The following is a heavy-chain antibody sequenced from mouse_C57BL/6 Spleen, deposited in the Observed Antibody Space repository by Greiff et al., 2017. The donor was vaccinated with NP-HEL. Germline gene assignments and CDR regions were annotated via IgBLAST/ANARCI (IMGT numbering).Heavy chain of an antibody. Sequence: QVQLKESGPELVKPGASVKISCKASGYAFSSSWMNWVKQRPGKGLEWIGRIYPGDGDTNYNGKFKGKATLTADKSSSTAYMQLSSLTSEDSAVYFCARGGALYYGSPYAMDYWGQGTSVTVSS. V-gene: IGHV1-82*01. D-gene: IGHD1-1*01. CDR1: GYAFSSSW. J-gene: IGHJ4*01. CDR2: IYPGDGDT. CDR3: ARGGALYYGSPYAMDY.